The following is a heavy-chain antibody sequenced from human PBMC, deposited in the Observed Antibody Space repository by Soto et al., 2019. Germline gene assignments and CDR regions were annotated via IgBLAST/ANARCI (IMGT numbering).Heavy chain of an antibody. V-gene: IGHV4-4*02. CDR1: GGSISSSNW. J-gene: IGHJ4*02. Sequence: PSETLCLTCAVSGGSISSSNWWSWVRQPPGKGLEWIGEVYHSGSTNYNPSLKSRVTISVDKSKNQFSLKLSSVTAADTAVYYCARNYCSSTSCYGSFDYWGQGTLVTVSS. CDR3: ARNYCSSTSCYGSFDY. D-gene: IGHD2-2*01. CDR2: VYHSGST.